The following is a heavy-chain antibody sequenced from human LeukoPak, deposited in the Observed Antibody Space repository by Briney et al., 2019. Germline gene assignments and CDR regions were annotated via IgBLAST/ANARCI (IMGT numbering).Heavy chain of an antibody. D-gene: IGHD1/OR15-1a*01. J-gene: IGHJ3*02. Sequence: PGGSLRLSCAASGFTFSTYAMSWVRQAPGKGLEWVSAISGSGGSTYYADSVKGRFTISRDNAKNSLYLQMNGLRAEDTAVYYCARLEHLDAFDIWGQGTMVTVSS. CDR2: ISGSGGST. V-gene: IGHV3-23*01. CDR1: GFTFSTYA. CDR3: ARLEHLDAFDI.